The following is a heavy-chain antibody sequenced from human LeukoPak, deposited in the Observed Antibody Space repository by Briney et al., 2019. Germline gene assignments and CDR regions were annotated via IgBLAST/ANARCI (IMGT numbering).Heavy chain of an antibody. J-gene: IGHJ4*02. CDR1: GGSISSSSYY. Sequence: SETLSLTCTVSGGSISSSSYYWGWIRQPPGKGLEWIGSIYYSGSTYYNPSLKSRVTISVDTSKNQFSLKLSSVTAADTAVYYCARSYSSGPLLDWGQGTLVTVSS. V-gene: IGHV4-39*01. D-gene: IGHD6-19*01. CDR2: IYYSGST. CDR3: ARSYSSGPLLD.